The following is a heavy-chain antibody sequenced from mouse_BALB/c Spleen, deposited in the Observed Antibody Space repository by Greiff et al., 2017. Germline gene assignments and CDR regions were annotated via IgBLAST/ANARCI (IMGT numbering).Heavy chain of an antibody. CDR2: IDPANGNT. V-gene: IGHV14-3*02. CDR1: GFNIKDTY. J-gene: IGHJ1*01. Sequence: VQLQQSGAELVKPGASVKLSCTAFGFNIKDTYMHWVKQRPEQGLEWIGRIDPANGNTKYDPKFQGKATITADTSSNTAYLQLSSLTSEDTAVYYCAPRDYRYFDVWGAGTTVTVSS. CDR3: APRDYRYFDV. D-gene: IGHD3-1*01.